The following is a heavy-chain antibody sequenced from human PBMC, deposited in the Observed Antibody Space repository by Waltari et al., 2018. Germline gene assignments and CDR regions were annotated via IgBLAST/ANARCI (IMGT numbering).Heavy chain of an antibody. J-gene: IGHJ4*02. CDR2: IYYSGST. CDR1: GGSISSSSYY. D-gene: IGHD2-21*02. CDR3: ARGVHGGNSYYFDY. Sequence: QLQLQESGPGLVKPSETLSLTCTVSGGSISSSSYYWGWIRQPPGTGLEWIGSIYYSGSTYYNPSLKSRVTISVDTSKNQFSLKLSSVTAADTAVYYCARGVHGGNSYYFDYWGQGTLVTVSS. V-gene: IGHV4-39*07.